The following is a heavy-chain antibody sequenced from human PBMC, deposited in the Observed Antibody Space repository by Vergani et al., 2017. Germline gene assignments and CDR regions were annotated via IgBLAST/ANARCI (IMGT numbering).Heavy chain of an antibody. V-gene: IGHV4-39*07. CDR2: IYYSGST. CDR1: GGSISSSSYY. D-gene: IGHD2-2*01. J-gene: IGHJ5*02. CDR3: ARVKQDIVVVPAADNWFDP. Sequence: QLQLQESGPGLVKPSETLSLTCTVSGGSISSSSYYWGWIRQPPGKGLEWIGSIYYSGSTYYNPSLKSRVTISVDTSKNQFSLKLSSVTAADTAVYYCARVKQDIVVVPAADNWFDPWGQGTLVTVSS.